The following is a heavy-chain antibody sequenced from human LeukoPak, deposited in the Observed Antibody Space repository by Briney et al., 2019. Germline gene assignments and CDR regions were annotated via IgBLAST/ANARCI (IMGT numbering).Heavy chain of an antibody. V-gene: IGHV3-13*01. CDR2: IGTAGDT. D-gene: IGHD3-3*01. J-gene: IGHJ4*02. CDR3: ARGGGYDFWSGYYTYPFDY. CDR1: GFTFSSYD. Sequence: GGSLRLSCAASGFTFSSYDMHWVRQAPGKGLEWVSAIGTAGDTYYPGSVKGRFTISRENAKNSLYLQMNSLRAGDTAVYYCARGGGYDFWSGYYTYPFDYWGQGTLVTVSS.